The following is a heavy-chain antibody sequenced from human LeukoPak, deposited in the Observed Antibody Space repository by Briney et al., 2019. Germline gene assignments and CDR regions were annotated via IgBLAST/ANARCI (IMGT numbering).Heavy chain of an antibody. D-gene: IGHD2-2*01. CDR3: ARGGGGTSS. J-gene: IGHJ5*02. V-gene: IGHV3-30*14. CDR1: GFTFSSYA. CDR2: ISYDGSNK. Sequence: GRSLRLSCAASGFTFSSYAMHWVRQAPGKGLEWVAVISYDGSNKYYADSVKGRFTISRDNAKNTLYLQMNSLRAEDTAVYYCARGGGGTSSWGQGTLVTVSS.